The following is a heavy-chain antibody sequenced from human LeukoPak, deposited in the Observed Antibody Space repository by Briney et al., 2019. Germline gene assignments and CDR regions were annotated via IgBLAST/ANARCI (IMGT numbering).Heavy chain of an antibody. V-gene: IGHV3-23*01. J-gene: IGHJ4*02. D-gene: IGHD5-18*01. Sequence: GGSLRLSCAASGFTFNKYAMSWVRQPPGKGLEWVSSMSGIGSTYYANSVKGRFTISRDNSKNTVSLQMNSLRAEDTAVYYCARKVGYGYALDYWGQGTLVTVSS. CDR2: MSGIGST. CDR3: ARKVGYGYALDY. CDR1: GFTFNKYA.